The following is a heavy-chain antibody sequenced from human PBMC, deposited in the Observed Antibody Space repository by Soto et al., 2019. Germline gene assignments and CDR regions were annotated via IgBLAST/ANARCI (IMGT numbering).Heavy chain of an antibody. V-gene: IGHV1-69*06. CDR3: NRGSEYDFWSGYL. CDR1: GCTSTRYA. Sequence: QERLVQSGAEVRKPGSSVKVSCKVTGCTSTRYAINWVRQAPGQGLEWMGGIVPMCGTSKYAQKFQGRVTITADTSTTIAYMELRSLRSEDTAVYYCNRGSEYDFWSGYLWGQGTLVSVSS. J-gene: IGHJ4*02. D-gene: IGHD3-3*01. CDR2: IVPMCGTS.